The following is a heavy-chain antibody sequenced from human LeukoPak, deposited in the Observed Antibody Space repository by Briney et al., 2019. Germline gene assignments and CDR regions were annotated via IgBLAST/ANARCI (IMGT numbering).Heavy chain of an antibody. J-gene: IGHJ6*03. CDR3: ASSQGSGLYYYYMDV. D-gene: IGHD5-12*01. CDR2: IYYSGST. Sequence: PSETLSLTCTVSGGSISSYYWSWIRQPPGKGLEWIGYIYYSGSTNYNPSLKSRVTMSVDTSKNQFSLKLSSVTAADTAVYYCASSQGSGLYYYYMDVWGKGTTVTVYS. CDR1: GGSISSYY. V-gene: IGHV4-59*01.